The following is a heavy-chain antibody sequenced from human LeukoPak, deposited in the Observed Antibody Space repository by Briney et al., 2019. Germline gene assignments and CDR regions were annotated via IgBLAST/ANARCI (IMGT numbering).Heavy chain of an antibody. J-gene: IGHJ5*01. CDR3: ARDYSGYYSPFDS. D-gene: IGHD3-22*01. V-gene: IGHV3-74*01. CDR1: GFTFNTNW. CDR2: ISSDGIAT. Sequence: GGSLRLSCAASGFTFNTNWIHWVRQAPGKGLVWVSRISSDGIATAYAESVKGRFTISRDNAKNTLYLQMSSLRVDDTGLYYCARDYSGYYSPFDSWGQGTLVTVSS.